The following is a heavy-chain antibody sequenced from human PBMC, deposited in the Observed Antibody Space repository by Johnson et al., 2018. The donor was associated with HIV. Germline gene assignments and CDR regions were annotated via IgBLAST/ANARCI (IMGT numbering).Heavy chain of an antibody. J-gene: IGHJ3*02. D-gene: IGHD5-18*01. V-gene: IGHV3-49*04. CDR1: GFTFGDYA. CDR2: IRSKAYGGTT. CDR3: TRDRIQIWSYVGTFDT. Sequence: VQLVESGGGVVQPGRSLRLSCTASGFTFGDYAMSWVRQAPGKGLEWVGFIRSKAYGGTTEYAASVTGRFTISRDDSKSIAYLQMSSLKPEDTAVYYCTRDRIQIWSYVGTFDTWGPGALVTVSS.